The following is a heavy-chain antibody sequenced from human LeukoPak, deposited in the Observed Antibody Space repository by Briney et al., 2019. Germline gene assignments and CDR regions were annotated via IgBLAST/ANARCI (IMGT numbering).Heavy chain of an antibody. CDR1: GGSINNYY. J-gene: IGHJ3*02. CDR2: IYTRGST. V-gene: IGHV4-4*07. D-gene: IGHD2-15*01. CDR3: ARGRYCSADICSGGDAFDI. Sequence: PSETLSLTCTESGGSINNYYWSWIRQPAGKGLEWIGRIYTRGSTNYNPSLKSRVTMSVDTSKNQFSLKLSSVTAADTAVYYCARGRYCSADICSGGDAFDIWGQGTMVSVSS.